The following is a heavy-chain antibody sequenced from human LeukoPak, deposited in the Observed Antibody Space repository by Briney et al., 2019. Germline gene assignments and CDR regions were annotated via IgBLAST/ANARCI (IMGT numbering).Heavy chain of an antibody. CDR1: GYSVTSNH. J-gene: IGHJ4*02. D-gene: IGHD6-6*01. CDR3: ARDSSSYYFDY. Sequence: GGSLRLSCAASGYSVTSNHMNWVRQAPGKGLEWVSIIYTGGTTHYADSLNDRFTISSDDSINTLYLQMNSLRAEDTAVYYCARDSSSYYFDYWGQGTLVTVSS. CDR2: IYTGGTT. V-gene: IGHV3-66*01.